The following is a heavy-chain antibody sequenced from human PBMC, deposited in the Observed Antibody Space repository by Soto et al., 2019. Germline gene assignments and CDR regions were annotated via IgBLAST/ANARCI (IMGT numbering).Heavy chain of an antibody. CDR2: ISYDGSNK. J-gene: IGHJ4*02. CDR3: AKVTHEYYFDY. V-gene: IGHV3-30*18. Sequence: GGSLRLSCAASGFTFSSYGMHWVRQAPGKGLEWVAVISYDGSNKYYADSVKGRFTISRDNSKNTLYLQMNSLRAEDTAVYYCAKVTHEYYFDYWGQGTLVTVSS. CDR1: GFTFSSYG.